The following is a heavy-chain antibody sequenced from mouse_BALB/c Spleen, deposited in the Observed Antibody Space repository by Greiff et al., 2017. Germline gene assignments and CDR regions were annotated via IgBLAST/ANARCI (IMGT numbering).Heavy chain of an antibody. CDR2: IWAGGST. CDR1: GFSLTSYG. CDR3: ARENWDYAMDY. V-gene: IGHV2-9*02. J-gene: IGHJ4*01. Sequence: VKVVESGPGLVAPSQSLSITCTVSGFSLTSYGVHWVRQPPGKGLEWLGVIWAGGSTNYNSALMSRLSISKDNSKSQVFLKMNSLQTDDTAMYYCARENWDYAMDYWGQGTSVTVSS. D-gene: IGHD4-1*01.